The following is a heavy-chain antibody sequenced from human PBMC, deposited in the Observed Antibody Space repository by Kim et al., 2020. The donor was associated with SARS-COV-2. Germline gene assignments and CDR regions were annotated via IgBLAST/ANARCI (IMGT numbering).Heavy chain of an antibody. CDR3: AKDYRETSIRYFHH. CDR1: GFTFSSYT. CDR2: ITGSGITT. V-gene: IGHV3-23*01. D-gene: IGHD1-26*01. J-gene: IGHJ1*01. Sequence: GGSLRLSCAASGFTFSSYTMSWVRQAPGKGLEWVSTITGSGITTYYADSVKGRFTISRDNSNNTLYLQMNSPRAEDTAVYYCAKDYRETSIRYFHHWGQGTLVTVS.